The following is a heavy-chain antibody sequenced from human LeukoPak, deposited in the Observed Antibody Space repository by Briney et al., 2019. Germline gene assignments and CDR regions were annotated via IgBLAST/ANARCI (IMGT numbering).Heavy chain of an antibody. D-gene: IGHD4-23*01. CDR3: AREAYGGNSIYYYYYGMDV. CDR1: GGSISSGGYY. CDR2: IYYSGST. Sequence: SETLSLTCTVSGGSISSGGYYWSWIRQHPGKGLEWIGYIYYSGSTYYNPSLKSRVTISVDTSKNQFSLKLSSVTAADTAVYYCAREAYGGNSIYYYYYGMDVWGQGTTVTVSS. J-gene: IGHJ6*02. V-gene: IGHV4-31*03.